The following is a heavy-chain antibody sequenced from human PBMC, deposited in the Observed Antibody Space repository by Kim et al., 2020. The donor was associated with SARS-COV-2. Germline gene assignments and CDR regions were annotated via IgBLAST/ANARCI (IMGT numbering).Heavy chain of an antibody. CDR3: AKEGSRGMDV. J-gene: IGHJ6*02. CDR2: EK. Sequence: EKHSRDTARGRISISRDNAKNPLYLQMNSLRAEDTAVYYCAKEGSRGMDVWGPGTTVTVSS. V-gene: IGHV3-7*03.